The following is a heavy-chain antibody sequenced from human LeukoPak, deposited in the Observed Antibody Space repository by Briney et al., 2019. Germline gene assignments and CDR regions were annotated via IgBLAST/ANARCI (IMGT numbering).Heavy chain of an antibody. J-gene: IGHJ4*02. V-gene: IGHV3-23*01. D-gene: IGHD2-2*01. CDR3: AKAHCSSTSCSRADN. Sequence: GGSLRLSCAASGFTFSSYEMNWVRQAPGKGLEWVSAIDGSGGTTFYADSVKGRVTISRVQSTNTVYLQMNSLRADDTAVYYCAKAHCSSTSCSRADNWGQGTLVTVSS. CDR2: IDGSGGTT. CDR1: GFTFSSYE.